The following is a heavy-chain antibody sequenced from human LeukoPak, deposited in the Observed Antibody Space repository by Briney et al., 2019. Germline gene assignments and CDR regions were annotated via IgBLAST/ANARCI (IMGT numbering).Heavy chain of an antibody. CDR1: GYSFSSYW. CDR2: IHPGNSET. J-gene: IGHJ3*01. V-gene: IGHV5-51*01. Sequence: GESLKISCKGSGYSFSSYWIAWVRQMPGKGLEWMGIIHPGNSETTYNPSFQGQVTISADKSISTAYLHWSSLRASDTAMYYCARRPSYDFWSGYYGVDGLDVWGQGTMVTVSS. CDR3: ARRPSYDFWSGYYGVDGLDV. D-gene: IGHD3-3*01.